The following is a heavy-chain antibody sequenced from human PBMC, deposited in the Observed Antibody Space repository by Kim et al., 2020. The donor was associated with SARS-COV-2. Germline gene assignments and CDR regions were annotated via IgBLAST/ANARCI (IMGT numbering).Heavy chain of an antibody. J-gene: IGHJ4*02. V-gene: IGHV3-53*01. CDR3: ARVLPYGDYSDY. CDR2: T. Sequence: TYYADSVKGRFTISRDTSKTTLYLQMNSLRAEDTAVYYCARVLPYGDYSDYWGQGTLVTVSS. D-gene: IGHD4-17*01.